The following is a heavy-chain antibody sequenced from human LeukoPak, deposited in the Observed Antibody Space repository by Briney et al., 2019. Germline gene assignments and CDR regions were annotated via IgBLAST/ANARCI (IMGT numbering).Heavy chain of an antibody. CDR3: ARDFETGGYYYYGMDV. Sequence: GGSLRLSCVASGVTVRSNYMSWVRQAPGKGLEWVSVIYSGGRTYYADAVKGRFTMSRDNSKNTVYLQMNSLTAEDTAVYYCARDFETGGYYYYGMDVWGQGTTVTVSS. CDR2: IYSGGRT. J-gene: IGHJ6*02. CDR1: GVTVRSNY. D-gene: IGHD3-10*01. V-gene: IGHV3-53*01.